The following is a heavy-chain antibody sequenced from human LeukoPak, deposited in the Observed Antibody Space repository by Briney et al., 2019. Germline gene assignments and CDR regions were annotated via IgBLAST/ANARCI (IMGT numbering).Heavy chain of an antibody. Sequence: ASVKVSCKASGYTFTSYDINWVRQATGQGLEWMGWMNPNSGNTGYAQKFQGRVTMTRNTSMSTAYMELSSLRSEDTAVYYCARIYDSSGYYEDYWGQGTLVTVSS. CDR2: MNPNSGNT. CDR3: ARIYDSSGYYEDY. CDR1: GYTFTSYD. J-gene: IGHJ4*02. V-gene: IGHV1-8*01. D-gene: IGHD3-22*01.